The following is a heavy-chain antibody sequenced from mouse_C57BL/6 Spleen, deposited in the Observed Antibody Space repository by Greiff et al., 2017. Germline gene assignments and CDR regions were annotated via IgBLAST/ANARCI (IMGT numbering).Heavy chain of an antibody. D-gene: IGHD2-4*01. V-gene: IGHV5-17*01. Sequence: EVKLVESGGGLVKPGGSLKLSCAASGFTFSDYGMHWVRQAPEQGLEWVAYISRGSSTIYYADTVKGRYTLSRDNATNTLFLQMTSLRSEDTAMDYCATMIAPYYAMDYWGQGTSVTVSS. J-gene: IGHJ4*01. CDR2: ISRGSSTI. CDR3: ATMIAPYYAMDY. CDR1: GFTFSDYG.